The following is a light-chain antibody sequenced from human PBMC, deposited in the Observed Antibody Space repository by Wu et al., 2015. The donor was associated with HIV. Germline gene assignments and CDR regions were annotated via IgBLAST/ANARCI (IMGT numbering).Light chain of an antibody. CDR3: QQYKNWPPYS. CDR1: QNVSTS. Sequence: EIVMTQSPATLSVSPGERATLSCRASQNVSTSLVWYQQRLGQAPRLLIYGASTRATGIPDRFSGSGSGTEFTLTISSLQSEDFAVYYCQQYKNWPPYSFGQGTKLEIK. CDR2: GAS. J-gene: IGKJ2*03. V-gene: IGKV3-15*01.